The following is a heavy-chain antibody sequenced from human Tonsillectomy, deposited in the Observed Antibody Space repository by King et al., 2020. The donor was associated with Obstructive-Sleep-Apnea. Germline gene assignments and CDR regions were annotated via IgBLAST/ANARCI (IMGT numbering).Heavy chain of an antibody. CDR3: ARGLNYFDY. Sequence: VQLVESGGGLVQPGGSLRLSCAASGFTFSNYWMSWVRQAPGKGLEWVANIKQDGYEKHYVDSVKGRFTISRDNAKNSLSLQMNSLRAEDTAVYYCARGLNYFDYWGQGTLATVSS. CDR1: GFTFSNYW. J-gene: IGHJ4*02. V-gene: IGHV3-7*04. CDR2: IKQDGYEK.